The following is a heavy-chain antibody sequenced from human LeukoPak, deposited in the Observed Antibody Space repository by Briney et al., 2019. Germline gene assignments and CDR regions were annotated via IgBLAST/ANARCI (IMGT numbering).Heavy chain of an antibody. CDR3: ASQLYVWGSYYFDY. CDR1: GGSISSSSYY. CDR2: IYYSGST. V-gene: IGHV4-39*01. D-gene: IGHD3-16*01. Sequence: SETLSLTCTVSGGSISSSSYYWGWIRQPPGKGLEWIGSIYYSGSTYYNPSLKSRVTISVDTSKNQFSLKLSSVTAADTAVYYCASQLYVWGSYYFDYWGQGTLVTVSS. J-gene: IGHJ4*02.